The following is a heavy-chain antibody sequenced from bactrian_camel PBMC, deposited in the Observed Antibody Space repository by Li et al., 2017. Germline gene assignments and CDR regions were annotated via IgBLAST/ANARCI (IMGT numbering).Heavy chain of an antibody. CDR1: GFTFSNYY. V-gene: IGHV3S40*01. D-gene: IGHD1*01. Sequence: LVESGGGLVQPGGSLRLSCAASGFTFSNYYMSWVRQAPGKERDLVSTLKSDGTEYYAWAVQGRFTISRDDAKNTVHLQMNNLKPEDTAMYYCKAEYRSSALRIRSYWGRGTQVTVS. CDR3: KAEYRSSALRIRSY. J-gene: IGHJ4*01. CDR2: LKSDGTE.